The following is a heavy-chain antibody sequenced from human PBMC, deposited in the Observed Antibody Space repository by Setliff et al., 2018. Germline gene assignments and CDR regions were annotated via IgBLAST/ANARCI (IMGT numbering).Heavy chain of an antibody. D-gene: IGHD3-10*01. CDR1: GDSISSSSYY. V-gene: IGHV4-39*01. CDR3: ATPGRRFGESIDY. Sequence: SETLSLTCTVSGDSISSSSYYWGWIRQPPGKGLEWIGCIYYSGNTYYNPSLKSRVTISVDTSKNQFSLKLTSVTAADTAVYYCATPGRRFGESIDYWGQGTLVTVSS. J-gene: IGHJ4*02. CDR2: IYYSGNT.